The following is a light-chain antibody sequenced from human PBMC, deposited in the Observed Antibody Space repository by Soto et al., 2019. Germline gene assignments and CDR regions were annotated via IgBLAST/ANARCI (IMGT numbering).Light chain of an antibody. V-gene: IGLV2-8*01. CDR3: CSYGGGNNFYV. Sequence: QSALTQPPSASGSPGQSVTISCTGTSSDIGTYDYVSWYQHLPDKAPKLIIYEVSKRPSGVPDRFSGSKSGNTASLTVSGLHAPDEGDYYCCSYGGGNNFYVFGTGTKVTVL. J-gene: IGLJ1*01. CDR1: SSDIGTYDY. CDR2: EVS.